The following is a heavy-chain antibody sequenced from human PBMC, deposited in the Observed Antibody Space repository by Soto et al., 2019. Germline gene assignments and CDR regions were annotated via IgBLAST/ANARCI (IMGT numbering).Heavy chain of an antibody. CDR1: GYSFATYG. D-gene: IGHD3-3*01. CDR3: ARSPVEYYDFWSGYIPNIMDV. Sequence: GASVKVSCKASGYSFATYGLNWIRQAPGEGLEWMGWISAYNGNRNYAPRLQGRVTMTRDTSTSTAYMELSSLRSEDTAVYYCARSPVEYYDFWSGYIPNIMDVWGKGTTVTVSS. CDR2: ISAYNGNR. V-gene: IGHV1-18*04. J-gene: IGHJ6*04.